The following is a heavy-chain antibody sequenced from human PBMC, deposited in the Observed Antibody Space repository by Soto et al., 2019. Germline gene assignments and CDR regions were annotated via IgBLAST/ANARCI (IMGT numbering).Heavy chain of an antibody. V-gene: IGHV3-73*01. CDR2: IRSKANSYAT. CDR3: TRGRSGWFSYYYGMDV. D-gene: IGHD6-19*01. J-gene: IGHJ6*02. Sequence: LRLSCAASGFTFSGSAMHWVRQASGQGLEWVGRIRSKANSYATAYAASVKGRFTISRDDSKNTAYLQMNSLKTEDTAVYYCTRGRSGWFSYYYGMDVWGQGTTVTVSS. CDR1: GFTFSGSA.